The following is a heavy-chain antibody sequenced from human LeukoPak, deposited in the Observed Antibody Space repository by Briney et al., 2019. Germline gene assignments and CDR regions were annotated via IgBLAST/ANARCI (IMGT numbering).Heavy chain of an antibody. J-gene: IGHJ3*02. CDR3: AREGIVATIGDAFDI. Sequence: PSETLSLTCTVSGGSISSYYWSWIRQPPGKGLEWIGNIYYSGSTTYNPSLKSRVTISVDTSKNQFSLKLSSVTAADTAVYYCAREGIVATIGDAFDIWGQGTMVTVSS. CDR2: IYYSGST. D-gene: IGHD5-12*01. V-gene: IGHV4-59*01. CDR1: GGSISSYY.